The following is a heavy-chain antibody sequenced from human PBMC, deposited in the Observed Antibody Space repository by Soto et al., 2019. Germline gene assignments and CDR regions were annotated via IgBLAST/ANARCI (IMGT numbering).Heavy chain of an antibody. CDR1: GFTFSSYG. J-gene: IGHJ4*02. CDR2: ISYDGSNK. Sequence: GGSLRLSCAASGFTFSSYGMHWVRQAPGKGLEWVAVISYDGSNKYYADSVKGRFNISRDNSKNTLYLQMNSLRAEDTAVYYCAKAPYGSGSYPDYWGQGTLVTVSS. D-gene: IGHD3-10*01. CDR3: AKAPYGSGSYPDY. V-gene: IGHV3-30*18.